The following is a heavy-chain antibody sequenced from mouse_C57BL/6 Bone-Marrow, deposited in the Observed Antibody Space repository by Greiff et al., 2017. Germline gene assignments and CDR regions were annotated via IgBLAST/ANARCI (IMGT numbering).Heavy chain of an antibody. Sequence: EVKLMESGGGLVQPGGSLKLSCAASGFTFSDYYMYWVRQTPEKRLEWVAYISNGGGSTYYPDTVKGRFTISRDNAKNTLYLQMSRLKSEDTAMYYCARQRGPAWFAYWGQGTLVTVSA. J-gene: IGHJ3*01. CDR1: GFTFSDYY. V-gene: IGHV5-12*01. D-gene: IGHD3-3*01. CDR2: ISNGGGST. CDR3: ARQRGPAWFAY.